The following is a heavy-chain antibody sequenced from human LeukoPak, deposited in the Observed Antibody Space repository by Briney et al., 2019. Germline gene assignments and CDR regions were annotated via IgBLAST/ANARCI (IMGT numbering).Heavy chain of an antibody. CDR1: GFTFSSYG. V-gene: IGHV3-33*01. CDR3: ASSLPQGFDY. Sequence: GRPLRLSCAASGFTFSSYGMHWVRQAPGRGLEWVAVIWYDGSNKYYADSVKGRFTISRDNSKNTLYLQMNSLRAEDTAVYYCASSLPQGFDYWGQGTLVTVSS. CDR2: IWYDGSNK. J-gene: IGHJ4*02.